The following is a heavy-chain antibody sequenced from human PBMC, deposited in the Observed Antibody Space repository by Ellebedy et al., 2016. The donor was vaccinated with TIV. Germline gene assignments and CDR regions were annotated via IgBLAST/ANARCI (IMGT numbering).Heavy chain of an antibody. V-gene: IGHV3-48*02. CDR2: ISSSSSTI. CDR3: ARQYYYDRSGVFSH. CDR1: GFTFSSYS. D-gene: IGHD3-22*01. Sequence: GGSLRLSCAASGFTFSSYSMNWVRQAPGKGLEWVLYISSSSSTIYYADSVKGRFIISRDNAKNSLYLQMNSLRDEDTAVYYCARQYYYDRSGVFSHWGQGTLVTVSS. J-gene: IGHJ1*01.